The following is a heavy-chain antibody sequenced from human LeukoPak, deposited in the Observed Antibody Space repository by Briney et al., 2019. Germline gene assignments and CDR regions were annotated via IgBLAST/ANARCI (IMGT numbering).Heavy chain of an antibody. V-gene: IGHV4-59*01. J-gene: IGHJ3*02. CDR3: ARGGSRVGFSYAFDI. CDR1: GGSISSYY. Sequence: NPSETLSLTCTVSGGSISSYYWSWIRQPPGKGLEWIGYIYYSGSTNYNPSLKSRVTISVDTSKNQFSLKLSSVTAADTAVYYCARGGSRVGFSYAFDIWGQGTMVTVSS. CDR2: IYYSGST. D-gene: IGHD1-26*01.